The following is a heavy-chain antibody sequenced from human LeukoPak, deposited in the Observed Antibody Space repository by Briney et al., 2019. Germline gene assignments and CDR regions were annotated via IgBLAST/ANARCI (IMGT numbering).Heavy chain of an antibody. J-gene: IGHJ4*02. Sequence: GGSLRLSCAASGFTFSSYAMHWVRQAPGKGLERVAVISYDGSNKYSADSVKGRFTISRDNSMNTLYLQMNSLRTEDTAVYYCAREVRGAITVFDYWGQGTLVTVSS. CDR3: AREVRGAITVFDY. D-gene: IGHD3-10*01. V-gene: IGHV3-30-3*01. CDR1: GFTFSSYA. CDR2: ISYDGSNK.